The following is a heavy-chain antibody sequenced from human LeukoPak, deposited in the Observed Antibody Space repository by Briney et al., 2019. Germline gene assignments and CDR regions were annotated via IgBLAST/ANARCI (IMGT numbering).Heavy chain of an antibody. CDR1: GFTFRFYA. CDR2: ISGSGTST. J-gene: IGHJ6*03. Sequence: PGGSLRPSCAASGFTFRFYAMSWVRQAPGKGLEWVSGISGSGTSTYYADPVKGRFTISRDNSKNTLYLQMNSLRADDTAVYYCAKDSAGSSIYYYYMDVWGKGTTVTVSS. V-gene: IGHV3-23*01. CDR3: AKDSAGSSIYYYYMDV. D-gene: IGHD6-13*01.